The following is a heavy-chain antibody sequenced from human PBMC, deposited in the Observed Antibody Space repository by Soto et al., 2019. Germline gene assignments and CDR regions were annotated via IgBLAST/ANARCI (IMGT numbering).Heavy chain of an antibody. D-gene: IGHD5-12*01. CDR3: ARFKLGDDY. CDR1: GGTFSNST. V-gene: IGHV1-69*02. CDR2: LIPILGLA. Sequence: QVQLVQSGAEVRKPGSSVKFSCQASGGTFSNSTVTWVRQAPGQGLEWMGRLIPILGLANYAQKFRGRLTITADNSTTTAYMELRSLRSEDTAIYYCARFKLGDDYWGQGTLVTVSS. J-gene: IGHJ4*02.